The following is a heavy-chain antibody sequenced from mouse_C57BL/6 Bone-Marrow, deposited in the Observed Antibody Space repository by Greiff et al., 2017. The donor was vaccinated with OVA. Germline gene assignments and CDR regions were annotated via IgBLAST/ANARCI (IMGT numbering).Heavy chain of an antibody. CDR1: GFTFSDYY. J-gene: IGHJ4*01. CDR2: ISNGGGST. D-gene: IGHD1-1*01. Sequence: EVKVVESGGGLVQPGGSLKLSCAASGFTFSDYYMYWVRQTPEKRLEWVAYISNGGGSTYYPDTVKGRVTISRDNAKNTRYLQMSRLNSVDTAMYYCARLTGDYWGQGTSVTVSS. V-gene: IGHV5-12*01. CDR3: ARLTGDY.